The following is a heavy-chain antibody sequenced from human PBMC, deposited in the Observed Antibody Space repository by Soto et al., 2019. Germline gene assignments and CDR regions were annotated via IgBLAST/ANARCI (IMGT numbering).Heavy chain of an antibody. CDR3: ARGTGGGYYYGMDV. J-gene: IGHJ6*04. D-gene: IGHD2-15*01. V-gene: IGHV4-34*01. CDR2: INHSGST. CDR1: GGSFRGYY. Sequence: SETLSLTCAVYGGSFRGYYWRWIRQPPGKGLEWIGEINHSGSTNYTPSLQSRVTISVDTSKNQFSLKLSSVTAAETAVYYCARGTGGGYYYGMDVWGEGTTVTVSS.